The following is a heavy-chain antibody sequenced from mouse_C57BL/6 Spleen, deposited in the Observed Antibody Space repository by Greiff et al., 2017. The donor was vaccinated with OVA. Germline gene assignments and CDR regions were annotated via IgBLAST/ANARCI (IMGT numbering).Heavy chain of an antibody. V-gene: IGHV3-6*01. CDR3: ARADGYSSFYYFDY. CDR1: GYSITSGYY. CDR2: ISYDGSN. Sequence: EVQLQESGPGLVKPSQSLSLTCSVTGYSITSGYYWNWIRQFPGNKLEWMGYISYDGSNNYNPSLKNRISITRDTSKNQFFLKLNSVTTEDTATYYCARADGYSSFYYFDYWGQGTTLTVSS. J-gene: IGHJ2*01. D-gene: IGHD2-3*01.